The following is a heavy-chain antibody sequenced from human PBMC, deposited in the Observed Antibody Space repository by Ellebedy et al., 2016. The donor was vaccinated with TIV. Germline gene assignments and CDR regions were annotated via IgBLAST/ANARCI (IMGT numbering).Heavy chain of an antibody. V-gene: IGHV3-7*03. J-gene: IGHJ4*02. Sequence: GGSLRLXXAAPGSTFSGYWMSWVRQPPGTGLEWVAIIQQDGSDKYYVDSVKGRFTISRDNARNSLYLQMNSLRAEDTAMYYCAKDNYVGYDWLGGNSFDSWGQGTLVTVSS. CDR1: GSTFSGYW. CDR2: IQQDGSDK. CDR3: AKDNYVGYDWLGGNSFDS. D-gene: IGHD5-12*01.